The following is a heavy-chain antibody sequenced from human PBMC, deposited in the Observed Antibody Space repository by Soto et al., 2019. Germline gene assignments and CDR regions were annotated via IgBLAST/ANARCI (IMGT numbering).Heavy chain of an antibody. CDR2: ISYDGSNK. CDR1: GFTFSSYG. D-gene: IGHD2-21*02. CDR3: AKEVLDVVVTSSWFDP. J-gene: IGHJ5*02. V-gene: IGHV3-30*18. Sequence: QVQLVESGGGVVQPGRSLRLSCAASGFTFSSYGMHWVRQAPGKGLEWVAVISYDGSNKYYADSVKGRFTISRDNSKNTLYLQMHSLRAEDTAVYYCAKEVLDVVVTSSWFDPWGQGNLVTVSS.